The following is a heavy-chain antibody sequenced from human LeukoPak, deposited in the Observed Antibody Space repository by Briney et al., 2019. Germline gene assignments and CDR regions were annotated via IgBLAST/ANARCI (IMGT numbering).Heavy chain of an antibody. CDR1: GVSISNSQW. CDR3: TRLKVLDITWWPADY. J-gene: IGHJ4*02. V-gene: IGHV4-4*02. CDR2: IYQSGGT. Sequence: PSETLSLTCDVSGVSISNSQWWSWVRQPPGKGLEWIGEIYQSGGTNYNPSLKSRVTMSIDKSKNQFSLSLASVTAADTAVYYCTRLKVLDITWWPADYWGPGMLVTVSS. D-gene: IGHD2-15*01.